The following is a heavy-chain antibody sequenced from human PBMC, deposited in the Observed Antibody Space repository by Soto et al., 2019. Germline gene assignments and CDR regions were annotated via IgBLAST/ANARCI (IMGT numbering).Heavy chain of an antibody. Sequence: SETLSLTCTVSGGSISSGGYYWSCIRQHPGKGLEWIGYIYYSGSTYYNPSLKSRVTISVDTSKNQFSLKLSSVTAADTAVYYCAASCVACGGFNYYGMDVWGQGTTVTVSS. J-gene: IGHJ6*02. V-gene: IGHV4-31*03. CDR1: GGSISSGGYY. D-gene: IGHD5-12*01. CDR3: AASCVACGGFNYYGMDV. CDR2: IYYSGST.